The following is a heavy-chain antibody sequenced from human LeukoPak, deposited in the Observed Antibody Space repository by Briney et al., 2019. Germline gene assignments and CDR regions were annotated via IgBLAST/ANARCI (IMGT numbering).Heavy chain of an antibody. CDR3: ANAYSISWNGFDY. V-gene: IGHV3-23*01. CDR2: ISGGGGST. CDR1: GFTFSTFA. Sequence: PGGSLRLFCAASGFTFSTFAMSWVRQAPGEGLEWVSSISGGGGSTYYADSVKGRFTVSRDNSKNTLYLQMNSLRAEDTAVYFCANAYSISWNGFDYWGQGTLVTVPS. D-gene: IGHD6-13*01. J-gene: IGHJ4*02.